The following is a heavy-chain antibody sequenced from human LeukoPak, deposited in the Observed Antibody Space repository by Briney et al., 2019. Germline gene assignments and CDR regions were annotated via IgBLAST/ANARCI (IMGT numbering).Heavy chain of an antibody. CDR1: GGSFSGYY. J-gene: IGHJ6*02. D-gene: IGHD3-10*01. CDR2: INHSGST. Sequence: PSETLSLTCAVYGGSFSGYYWSWIRQPPGKGLEWIGEINHSGSTNYNPSLKSRVTISVDTSKNQFSLKLSSVTAADTAVYYCARATMVRGVNYYYGMDVWGQGTTVTVSS. V-gene: IGHV4-34*01. CDR3: ARATMVRGVNYYYGMDV.